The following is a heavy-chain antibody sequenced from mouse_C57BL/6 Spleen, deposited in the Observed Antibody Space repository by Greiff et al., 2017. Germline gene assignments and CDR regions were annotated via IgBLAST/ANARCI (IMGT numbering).Heavy chain of an antibody. D-gene: IGHD2-3*01. CDR2: FDPETGGT. CDR1: GYTFTDYE. V-gene: IGHV1-15*01. J-gene: IGHJ2*01. Sequence: QVQLQQSGAELVRPGASVTLSCKASGYTFTDYEMHWVKQTPVHGLEWIGAFDPETGGTAYNQKFKGKAILTADKSSSTAYMELRSLTSEDSAVYYCTVGDGYYPYWGQGTTLTVSS. CDR3: TVGDGYYPY.